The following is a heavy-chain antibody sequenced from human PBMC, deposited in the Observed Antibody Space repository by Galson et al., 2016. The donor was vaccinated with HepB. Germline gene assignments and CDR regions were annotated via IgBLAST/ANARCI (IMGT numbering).Heavy chain of an antibody. Sequence: SVKVSCKVSGSTLTELSIHWVRQAPEKGFEWMGGFDPENGETVYPQKFHGRVTMTEDTSTDTAYMESSSLRSDDTAIYYCTTAPRVGPTVFAFDVWGQGTMVAVS. J-gene: IGHJ3*01. CDR1: GSTLTELS. CDR2: FDPENGET. CDR3: TTAPRVGPTVFAFDV. D-gene: IGHD1-26*01. V-gene: IGHV1-24*01.